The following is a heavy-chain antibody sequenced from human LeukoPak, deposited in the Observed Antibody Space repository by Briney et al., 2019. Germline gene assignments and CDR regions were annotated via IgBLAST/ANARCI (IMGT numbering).Heavy chain of an antibody. J-gene: IGHJ4*02. CDR1: GFTFSSYA. V-gene: IGHV3-23*01. Sequence: SGGSLRLSCAASGFTFSSYAMSCVRQDPGKGREWVSAISGSGGSTYYADSVKGRFTIYRDNSKNTLYLQMNSLRAEDTAVYYCAKDQAAAGPFDYWGQGTLVTVSS. D-gene: IGHD6-13*01. CDR2: ISGSGGST. CDR3: AKDQAAAGPFDY.